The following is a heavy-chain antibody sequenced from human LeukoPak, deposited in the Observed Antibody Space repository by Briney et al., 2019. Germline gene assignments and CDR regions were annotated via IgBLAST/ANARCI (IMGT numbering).Heavy chain of an antibody. CDR1: GGSFSGYY. Sequence: PSETLSLTCAVYGGSFSGYYWSWIRQPPGKGLEWIGEINHSGSTNYNPSLKSRVTISVDTSKNQFSLKLSSVTAADTAVYYCASTYYQRGKNWFDPWGQGTLVTVSS. V-gene: IGHV4-34*01. J-gene: IGHJ5*02. D-gene: IGHD3-22*01. CDR3: ASTYYQRGKNWFDP. CDR2: INHSGST.